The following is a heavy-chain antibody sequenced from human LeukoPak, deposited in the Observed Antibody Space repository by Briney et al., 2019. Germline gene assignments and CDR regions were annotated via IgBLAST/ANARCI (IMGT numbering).Heavy chain of an antibody. V-gene: IGHV3-30*02. D-gene: IGHD1-26*01. Sequence: PGGSLRLSCAASRFTFSSYGMHWVRQAPGKGLEWVAFIPYDGNNKYYADSVKGRFTISRDNSKNTLYLQMNSLRAEDTAVYYCVKDGDDSGSYLVYWGQGTLDTVSS. CDR1: RFTFSSYG. J-gene: IGHJ4*02. CDR3: VKDGDDSGSYLVY. CDR2: IPYDGNNK.